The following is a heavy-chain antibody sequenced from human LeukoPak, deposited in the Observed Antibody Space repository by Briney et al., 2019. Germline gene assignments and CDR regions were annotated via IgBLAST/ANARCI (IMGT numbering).Heavy chain of an antibody. CDR3: ARDYYDSSGYYYHGWFDP. Sequence: SETLSLTCTVSGGSISSYYWSWIRQPAGKGLEWIGRIYTSGSTNYNPSLKSRVTMSVATSKNQFSLKLSSVTAAHTAVYYGARDYYDSSGYYYHGWFDPWGQGTLVTVSS. CDR2: IYTSGST. CDR1: GGSISSYY. J-gene: IGHJ5*02. D-gene: IGHD3-22*01. V-gene: IGHV4-4*07.